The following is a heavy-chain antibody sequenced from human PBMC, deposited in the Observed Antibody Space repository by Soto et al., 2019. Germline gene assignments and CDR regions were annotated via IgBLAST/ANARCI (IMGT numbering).Heavy chain of an antibody. CDR2: IYHTGST. V-gene: IGHV4-4*02. Sequence: QVQLQESGPGLVKPSGTLSLTCAVSGGSLSSTHWWSWVRQPPRKGLEWIGGIYHTGSTNYNPSRKSRVTISVDKSNNQFSLNLSSVTAADTAVYYCARDPYYYGSGDKGGFDPWGQGTLVIVSS. CDR1: GGSLSSTHW. CDR3: ARDPYYYGSGDKGGFDP. J-gene: IGHJ5*02. D-gene: IGHD3-10*01.